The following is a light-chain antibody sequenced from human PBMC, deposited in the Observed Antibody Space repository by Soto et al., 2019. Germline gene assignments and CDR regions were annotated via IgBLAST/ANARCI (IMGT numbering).Light chain of an antibody. Sequence: IVLTQSPGTLSLSPGERATLSCRASQSVGSSYLAWYQHKPGQAPRLLIYGASSRATGIPERFSGSGSGADFTLTISRLEPEAFAVYFCQHYYTSSWTFGQGTKVEIK. V-gene: IGKV3-20*01. CDR3: QHYYTSSWT. J-gene: IGKJ1*01. CDR2: GAS. CDR1: QSVGSSY.